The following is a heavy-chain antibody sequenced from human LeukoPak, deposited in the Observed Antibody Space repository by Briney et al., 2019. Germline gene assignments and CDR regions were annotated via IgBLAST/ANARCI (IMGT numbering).Heavy chain of an antibody. CDR3: ATGMIGDGYFDY. CDR2: FDPEDGET. J-gene: IGHJ4*02. V-gene: IGHV1-24*01. D-gene: IGHD3-22*01. Sequence: ASVKVSCKVSGYTLTELSMHWVRQAPGKGLEWMGGFDPEDGETIYARKFQGRVTMTEDTSTDTAYMELSSLRSEDTAVYYCATGMIGDGYFDYWGQGTLVTVSS. CDR1: GYTLTELS.